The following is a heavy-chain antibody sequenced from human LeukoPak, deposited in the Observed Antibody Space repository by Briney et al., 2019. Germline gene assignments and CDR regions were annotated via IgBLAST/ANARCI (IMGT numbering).Heavy chain of an antibody. CDR2: IYHSGST. J-gene: IGHJ6*04. V-gene: IGHV4-38-2*02. CDR3: ARERNYDFWSGSQGPMDA. CDR1: GYSISSGYY. D-gene: IGHD3-3*01. Sequence: SETLSLTCAVSGYSISSGYYWGWIRQPPGKGLEWIGSIYHSGSTYYNPSLKSRVTISVDTSKNQFSLKLSSVTAADTAVYYCARERNYDFWSGSQGPMDAWGKGTTVTVSP.